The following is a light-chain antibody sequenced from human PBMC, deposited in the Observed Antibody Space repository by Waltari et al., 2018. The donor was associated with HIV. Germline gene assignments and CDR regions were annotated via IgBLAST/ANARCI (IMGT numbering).Light chain of an antibody. CDR2: DVT. J-gene: IGLJ2*01. V-gene: IGLV2-11*01. CDR1: SSDVGCFNF. CDR3: CSYAGSYTLVV. Sequence: QSALTQPRSVSGSPGQSVTISCTGTSSDVGCFNFVSWYQQHPGKAPKLMIYDVTKRPSGGPDRFSGSKFDNTASLTISGLQADDEADYYCCSYAGSYTLVVFGGGTKLTVL.